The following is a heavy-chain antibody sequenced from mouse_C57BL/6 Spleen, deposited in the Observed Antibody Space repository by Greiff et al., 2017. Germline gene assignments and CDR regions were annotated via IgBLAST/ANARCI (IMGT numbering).Heavy chain of an antibody. D-gene: IGHD1-1*01. CDR2: IYPGSGST. J-gene: IGHJ4*01. CDR3: ARYRITTVGNAMDY. CDR1: GYTFTSYW. V-gene: IGHV1-55*01. Sequence: VQLQQPGAELVKPGASVKMSCKASGYTFTSYWITWVKQRPGQGLEWIGDIYPGSGSTNYNEKFKSKATLAVDTSSSTAYMQLSSLTSEDSAVYYGARYRITTVGNAMDYWGQGTSVTVSS.